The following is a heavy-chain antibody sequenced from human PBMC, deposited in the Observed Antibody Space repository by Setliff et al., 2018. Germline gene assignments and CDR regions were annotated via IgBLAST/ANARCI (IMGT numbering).Heavy chain of an antibody. V-gene: IGHV1-69*13. CDR1: GGAFGNFA. CDR3: ARSGLGGSPQYFLDS. J-gene: IGHJ4*02. D-gene: IGHD2-15*01. Sequence: ASVEVSCKASGGAFGNFALSWVRQAPGQGLEWMGAIIPIVRTAHYAQNFQGRVTITADESTTTAYMELSSMTSQDTAMYYCARSGLGGSPQYFLDSWDQGTRVTVSS. CDR2: IIPIVRTA.